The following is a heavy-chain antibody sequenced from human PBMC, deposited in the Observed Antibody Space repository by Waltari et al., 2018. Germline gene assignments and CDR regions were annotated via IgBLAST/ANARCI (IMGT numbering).Heavy chain of an antibody. CDR3: AHRVTYYDFWSGYSTGWFDP. Sequence: QITLKESGPTLVKPTQTLTLTCTFSGFSLSTSGVGVGWIRQPPGKALEWLALIYWNDDKRYSPSLKSRLTITKDTSKNQVVLTMTNMDPVDTATYYCAHRVTYYDFWSGYSTGWFDPWGQVTLVTVSS. J-gene: IGHJ5*02. V-gene: IGHV2-5*01. D-gene: IGHD3-3*01. CDR2: IYWNDDK. CDR1: GFSLSTSGVG.